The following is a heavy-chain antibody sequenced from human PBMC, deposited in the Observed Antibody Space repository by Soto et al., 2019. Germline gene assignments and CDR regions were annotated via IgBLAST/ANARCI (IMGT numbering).Heavy chain of an antibody. Sequence: PSETLSLTCTVSGGSISNYYWSWIRQPPGKGLEWIGYIYYSGTTNYNPSLKSRVTISVDTSKNQFSLKLSSVTAADTAVYYCARGRSFRLVGVPLDSWGQGTLVTVSS. J-gene: IGHJ4*02. CDR1: GGSISNYY. D-gene: IGHD3-16*02. V-gene: IGHV4-59*01. CDR3: ARGRSFRLVGVPLDS. CDR2: IYYSGTT.